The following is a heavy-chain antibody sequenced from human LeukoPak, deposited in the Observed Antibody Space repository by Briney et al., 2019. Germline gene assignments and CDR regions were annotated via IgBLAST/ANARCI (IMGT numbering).Heavy chain of an antibody. CDR2: ISGSGDKT. CDR1: GFTFSSSA. V-gene: IGHV3-23*01. Sequence: GGSLRLSCAASGFTFSSSAMTWVRQAPGKGLEWVSSISGSGDKTYYADSVKGRFTISRDNAKNTLYLQMNSLRAEDTAVYYCARGRYCSSNSCSYMDVWGKGTTVTVSS. CDR3: ARGRYCSSNSCSYMDV. D-gene: IGHD2-2*01. J-gene: IGHJ6*03.